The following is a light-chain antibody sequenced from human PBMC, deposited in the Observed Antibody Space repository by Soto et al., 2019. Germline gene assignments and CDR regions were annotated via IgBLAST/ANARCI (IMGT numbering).Light chain of an antibody. CDR1: RSISNN. CDR2: GAS. J-gene: IGKJ4*01. Sequence: EMVMMQSPATLSVSPGERVTLSCRASRSISNNLAWYQQKPGQAPRLLIYGASTRATGIPARFSGSGSGTEFTLTINSLQSEDFAMYYCQPHNNWPVVTFGGGTKVDIK. V-gene: IGKV3-15*01. CDR3: QPHNNWPVVT.